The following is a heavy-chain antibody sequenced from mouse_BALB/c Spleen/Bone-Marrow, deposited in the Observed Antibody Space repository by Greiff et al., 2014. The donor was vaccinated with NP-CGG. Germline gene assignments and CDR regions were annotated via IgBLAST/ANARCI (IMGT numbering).Heavy chain of an antibody. CDR2: IDPSDSET. V-gene: IGHV1-69*02. CDR1: GYTFTSYW. D-gene: IGHD2-3*01. J-gene: IGHJ4*01. Sequence: QVQLQQPGAELVKPGAPVKLSCKASGYTFTSYWMNWVKQRPGRGLEWIGRIDPSDSETHYNQKFKDKATLTVDKSSSTAYIQLSSLTSGDSAVYYCARALGDGYYYAMDYWGQGTSVTVSS. CDR3: ARALGDGYYYAMDY.